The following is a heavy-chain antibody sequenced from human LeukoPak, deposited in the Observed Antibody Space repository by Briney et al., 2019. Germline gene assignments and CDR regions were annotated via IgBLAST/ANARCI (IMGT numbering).Heavy chain of an antibody. J-gene: IGHJ1*01. D-gene: IGHD2-15*01. V-gene: IGHV1-18*01. Sequence: AASVKVSCKASGYTFTSYGISWVRQAPGQGLEWMGWISAYNGNTNYAQKLQGRVTMTRDTSISTAYMELSRLRSDDTAVYYCASTVVVAANFALKGGFQHWGQGTLVTVSS. CDR1: GYTFTSYG. CDR2: ISAYNGNT. CDR3: ASTVVVAANFALKGGFQH.